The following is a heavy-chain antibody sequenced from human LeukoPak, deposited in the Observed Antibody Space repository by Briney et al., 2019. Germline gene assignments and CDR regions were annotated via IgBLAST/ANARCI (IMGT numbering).Heavy chain of an antibody. Sequence: GGSLRLSCAASGFTFSSYAMSWVRQAPGKGLEWVSAISGSGGSTYYADSVKGRFTISRDNSKNTLCLQMNSLRAEDTAVYYCAKVHSPIVVVITALDYWGQGTLVTVSS. D-gene: IGHD3-22*01. CDR3: AKVHSPIVVVITALDY. CDR1: GFTFSSYA. CDR2: ISGSGGST. V-gene: IGHV3-23*01. J-gene: IGHJ4*02.